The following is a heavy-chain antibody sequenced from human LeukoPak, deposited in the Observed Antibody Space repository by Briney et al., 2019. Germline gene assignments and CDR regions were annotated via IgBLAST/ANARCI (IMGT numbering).Heavy chain of an antibody. V-gene: IGHV3-53*01. J-gene: IGHJ4*01. CDR1: GFTVSSNY. D-gene: IGHD3-10*01. Sequence: GGSLRLSCAASGFTVSSNYMSWVRQAPGKGLEWVSVIYSGGSTYYADSVKGRFTISRDNSKNTLYLQMNSLRAEDTAVYYCAKDRDITMVRGVIQGFDYXXXGTLVTVSS. CDR2: IYSGGST. CDR3: AKDRDITMVRGVIQGFDY.